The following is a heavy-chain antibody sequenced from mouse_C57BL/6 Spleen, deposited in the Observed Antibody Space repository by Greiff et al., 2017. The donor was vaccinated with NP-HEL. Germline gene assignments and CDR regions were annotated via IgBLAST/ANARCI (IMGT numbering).Heavy chain of an antibody. D-gene: IGHD1-1*01. CDR1: GYTFTSYW. J-gene: IGHJ2*01. Sequence: QVQLKQPGAELVRPGTSVKLSCKASGYTFTSYWMHWVKQRPGQGLEWIGVIDPSDSYTNYNQKFKGKATLTVDTSSSTAYMQLSSLTSEDSAVYYCASGYGSSRYYFDYWGQGTTLTVSS. CDR3: ASGYGSSRYYFDY. CDR2: IDPSDSYT. V-gene: IGHV1-59*01.